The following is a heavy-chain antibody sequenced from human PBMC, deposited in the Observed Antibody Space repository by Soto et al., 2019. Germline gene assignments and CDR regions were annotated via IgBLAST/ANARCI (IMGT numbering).Heavy chain of an antibody. CDR2: IIPIFGTA. J-gene: IGHJ6*02. CDR3: ASPLSIAAAKNYYYYGMDV. CDR1: GYTFTSYG. V-gene: IGHV1-69*01. Sequence: KVSCKASGYTFTSYGISWVRQAPGQGLEWMGGIIPIFGTANYAQKFQGRVTITADESTSTAYMELSSLRSEDTAVYYCASPLSIAAAKNYYYYGMDVWGQGTTVTVSS. D-gene: IGHD6-13*01.